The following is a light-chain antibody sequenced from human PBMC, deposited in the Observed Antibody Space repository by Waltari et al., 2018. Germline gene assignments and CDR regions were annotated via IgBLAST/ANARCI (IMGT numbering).Light chain of an antibody. CDR1: EGINEH. Sequence: DIQMTQMPSTLSADVGDRVTISCRASEGINEHLAWFQQKPGKAPKLLIFKASTLHSGVPSRFSGSGSGTDFTLAISSLQPDDFATYYCQSFDNFKWQFGQGTNV. J-gene: IGKJ1*01. CDR2: KAS. CDR3: QSFDNFKWQ. V-gene: IGKV1-5*03.